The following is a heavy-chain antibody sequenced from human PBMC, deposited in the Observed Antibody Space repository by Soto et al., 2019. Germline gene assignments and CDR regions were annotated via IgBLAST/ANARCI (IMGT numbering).Heavy chain of an antibody. D-gene: IGHD2-21*02. Sequence: SETLSLTCTVTGDSISSRSYYWGWIRQPPGKGLEWIGSIYYSGSTYNNPSLRSRVSMSIDTSKDQFSLKLKSVTAADTALYFCARQRTSVVTQAYFGVWGPGSLVTVSS. CDR2: IYYSGST. CDR3: ARQRTSVVTQAYFGV. V-gene: IGHV4-39*01. CDR1: GDSISSRSYY. J-gene: IGHJ4*02.